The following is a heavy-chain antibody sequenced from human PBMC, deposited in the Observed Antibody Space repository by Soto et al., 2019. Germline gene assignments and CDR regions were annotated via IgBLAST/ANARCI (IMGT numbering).Heavy chain of an antibody. J-gene: IGHJ6*02. Sequence: SETLSLTCTVSGGSISSSSYYWGWIRQPPGRVLEWIGIIYYSGSTYYNPSLESRVTISVDTPKNQFSLKLSSVTAADTAVYYCARLEGFWSGYFGYDYYGMDVWGQGATV. CDR1: GGSISSSSYY. D-gene: IGHD3-3*01. CDR3: ARLEGFWSGYFGYDYYGMDV. V-gene: IGHV4-39*01. CDR2: IYYSGST.